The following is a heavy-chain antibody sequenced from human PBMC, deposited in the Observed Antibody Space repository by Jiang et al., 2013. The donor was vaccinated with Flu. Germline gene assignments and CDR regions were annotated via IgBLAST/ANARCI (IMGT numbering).Heavy chain of an antibody. J-gene: IGHJ3*02. CDR3: AGGSEWELLDAFDI. D-gene: IGHD1-26*01. V-gene: IGHV1-58*01. Sequence: SGAEVKKPGTSVKVSCKASGFTFTSSAVQWVRQARGQRLEWIGWIVVGSGNTNYAQKFQERVTITRDMSTSTAYMELSSLRSEDTAVYYCAGGSEWELLDAFDIWGQGTMVTVSS. CDR1: GFTFTSSA. CDR2: IVVGSGNT.